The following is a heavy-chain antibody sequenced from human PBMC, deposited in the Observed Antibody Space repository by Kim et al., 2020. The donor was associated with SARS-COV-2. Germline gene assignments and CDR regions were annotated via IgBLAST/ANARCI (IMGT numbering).Heavy chain of an antibody. V-gene: IGHV4-61*01. CDR1: GGSVSSGSYY. CDR2: IYYSGST. Sequence: SETLSLTCTVSGGSVSSGSYYWSWIRQPPGKGLEWIGYIYYSGSTNYNPSLKSRVTISVDTSKNQFSLQLGSVTAADTAVYYCATTYYDILTGYSSYYYYGMDVWGQGTTVTVSS. D-gene: IGHD3-9*01. CDR3: ATTYYDILTGYSSYYYYGMDV. J-gene: IGHJ6*02.